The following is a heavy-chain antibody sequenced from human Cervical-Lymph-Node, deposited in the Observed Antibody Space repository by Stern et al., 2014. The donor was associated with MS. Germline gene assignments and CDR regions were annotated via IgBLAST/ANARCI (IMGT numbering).Heavy chain of an antibody. Sequence: VQLVESGAEVKKPGASVKVSCKASGYTFTSYAMHWVRQAPGQRLEWMGWINAGNGNTKYSQKFQGRVTITRDTSASTAYMELSSLRSEDTAVYYCARVAYYYDSSGYYFFDYWGQGTLVTVSS. CDR1: GYTFTSYA. CDR3: ARVAYYYDSSGYYFFDY. J-gene: IGHJ4*02. D-gene: IGHD3-22*01. CDR2: INAGNGNT. V-gene: IGHV1-3*01.